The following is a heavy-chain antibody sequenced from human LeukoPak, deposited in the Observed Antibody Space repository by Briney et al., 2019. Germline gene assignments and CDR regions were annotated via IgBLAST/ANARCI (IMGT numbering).Heavy chain of an antibody. CDR1: GGSISSSSYY. CDR3: ARQGTSYQLLLDYFDY. V-gene: IGHV4-39*01. D-gene: IGHD2-2*01. CDR2: IYYSGST. Sequence: SETLSLTCTVSGGSISSSSYYWGWIRQPPGKGLEWIGSIYYSGSTYYNPSLKSRVTISVDMSKNQFSLKLSSVTAADTAVYYCARQGTSYQLLLDYFDYWGQGTLVTVSS. J-gene: IGHJ4*02.